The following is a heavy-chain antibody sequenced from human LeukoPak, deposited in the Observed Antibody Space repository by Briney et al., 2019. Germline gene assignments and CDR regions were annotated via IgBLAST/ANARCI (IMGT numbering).Heavy chain of an antibody. CDR3: ARAAAGTNSWYYFDY. Sequence: SETLSLTCTVSGDSISSGDNYWSWIRQPPGKGLEWIGYIHYIGSTYYNPSLKRRVIISGDLSKNQFSLPLNSLTAADSAMYYCARAAAGTNSWYYFDYWGQGTLVTVSS. CDR2: IHYIGST. V-gene: IGHV4-30-4*01. J-gene: IGHJ4*02. D-gene: IGHD6-19*01. CDR1: GDSISSGDNY.